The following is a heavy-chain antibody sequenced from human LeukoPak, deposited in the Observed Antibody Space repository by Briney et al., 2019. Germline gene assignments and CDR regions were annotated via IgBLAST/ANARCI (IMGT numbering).Heavy chain of an antibody. CDR3: ARDYDYVWGSYRYFDY. Sequence: PGGSLRLSCAASGFTLSGYNMNWVRQAPGKGLEWVSSISSSSSYIYYADSVKGRFTISRDNAKNSLYLQMNSLRAEDTAVYYCARDYDYVWGSYRYFDYWGQGTLVTVSS. J-gene: IGHJ4*02. CDR1: GFTLSGYN. V-gene: IGHV3-21*01. CDR2: ISSSSSYI. D-gene: IGHD3-16*02.